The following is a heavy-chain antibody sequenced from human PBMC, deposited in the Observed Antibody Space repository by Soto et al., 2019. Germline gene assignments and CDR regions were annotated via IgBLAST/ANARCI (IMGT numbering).Heavy chain of an antibody. CDR3: AKEYSTSFDY. Sequence: ESLRLSCAASGFTFSNYAMNWVRQAPGKGLEWVSAISAGGSNTDYADSVKGRFTISSDNSKNTLYLQMNSLRAEDTAVYYCAKEYSTSFDYWGQGTLVTVSS. J-gene: IGHJ4*02. D-gene: IGHD6-6*01. V-gene: IGHV3-23*01. CDR2: ISAGGSNT. CDR1: GFTFSNYA.